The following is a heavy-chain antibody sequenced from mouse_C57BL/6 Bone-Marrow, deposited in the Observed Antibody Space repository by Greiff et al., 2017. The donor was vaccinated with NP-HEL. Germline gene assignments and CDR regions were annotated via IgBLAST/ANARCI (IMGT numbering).Heavy chain of an antibody. CDR3: ARGPLLLCPGYFDV. J-gene: IGHJ1*03. V-gene: IGHV1-81*01. D-gene: IGHD1-1*01. CDR2: IYPRSGNT. CDR1: GYTFTSYG. Sequence: QVQLQQSGAELARPGASVKLSCKASGYTFTSYGISWVKQRTGQGLEWIGEIYPRSGNTYYNEKFKGKATLTADKSSSTAYMELRSLTSEDSAVYFCARGPLLLCPGYFDVWGTGTTVTVSS.